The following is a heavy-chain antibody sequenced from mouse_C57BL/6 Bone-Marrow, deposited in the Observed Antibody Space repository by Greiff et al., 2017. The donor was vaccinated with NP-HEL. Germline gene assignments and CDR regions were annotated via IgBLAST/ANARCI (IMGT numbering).Heavy chain of an antibody. V-gene: IGHV1-82*01. Sequence: VQRVESGPELVKPGASVKISCKASGYAFSSSWMNWVRQRPGKGLEWIGRIYPGDGDTNYNGKFKGKATLTADKASSTAYLQLSSLTSEDSAVYFCARGRLRRDLLDYWGQGTLVTVSA. CDR3: ARGRLRRDLLDY. J-gene: IGHJ3*01. D-gene: IGHD2-2*01. CDR1: GYAFSSSW. CDR2: IYPGDGDT.